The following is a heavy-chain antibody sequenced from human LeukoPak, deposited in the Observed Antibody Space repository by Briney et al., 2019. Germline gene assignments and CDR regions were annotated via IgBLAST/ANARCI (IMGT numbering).Heavy chain of an antibody. Sequence: GGSLRLSCAASGFTLSKYWMYWVPHAPGKGLVWVSRINSDGSTISHADSVKGRFTISRDNAKNTLYVQMNSLRAEDTDVYYCTRVGGYSYAYRGYWGQGTLVTVSS. CDR3: TRVGGYSYAYRGY. CDR1: GFTLSKYW. V-gene: IGHV3-74*01. CDR2: INSDGSTI. D-gene: IGHD5-18*01. J-gene: IGHJ4*02.